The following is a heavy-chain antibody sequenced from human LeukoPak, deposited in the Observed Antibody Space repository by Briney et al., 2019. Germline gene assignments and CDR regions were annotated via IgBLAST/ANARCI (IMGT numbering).Heavy chain of an antibody. CDR2: IRYDGSNK. V-gene: IGHV3-30*02. CDR3: AKDREAVAGYYYYYYMDV. CDR1: GFTFNTYG. Sequence: GGSLRLSCAASGFTFNTYGMHWVRQAPGKGLEWVAFIRYDGSNKYYADSVKGRFTISRDNSKNTLYLQMNSLRAEDTAVYYCAKDREAVAGYYYYYYMDVWGKGTTVTISS. J-gene: IGHJ6*03. D-gene: IGHD6-19*01.